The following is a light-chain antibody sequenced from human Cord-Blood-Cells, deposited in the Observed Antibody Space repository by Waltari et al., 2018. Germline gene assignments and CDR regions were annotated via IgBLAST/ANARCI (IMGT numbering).Light chain of an antibody. CDR2: EGS. CDR1: SSHVGSYNL. Sequence: QSALTQPASVSGSPGQSITISCTGTSSHVGSYNLFPWYQQHPGKAPKLMIYEGSKRPSGVSNRFSGSKSGNTASLTISGLQAEDEADYYCCSYAGSSTVVFGGGTKLTVL. V-gene: IGLV2-23*01. CDR3: CSYAGSSTVV. J-gene: IGLJ2*01.